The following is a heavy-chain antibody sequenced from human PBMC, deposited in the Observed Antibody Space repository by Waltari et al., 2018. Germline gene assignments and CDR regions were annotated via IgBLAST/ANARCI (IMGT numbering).Heavy chain of an antibody. Sequence: QVPPVESGCAVVLPWSSLSLSCSASALTFSRYSIHCVRQAPGKGLEWVAVITYDGSNKYYADSVKGRFTISRDNSKNTLYLQMNSLRAEDTAVYYCAREAAKSFDFDYWGQGTLVTVSS. D-gene: IGHD1-26*01. CDR3: AREAAKSFDFDY. V-gene: IGHV3-30*01. CDR1: ALTFSRYS. CDR2: ITYDGSNK. J-gene: IGHJ4*02.